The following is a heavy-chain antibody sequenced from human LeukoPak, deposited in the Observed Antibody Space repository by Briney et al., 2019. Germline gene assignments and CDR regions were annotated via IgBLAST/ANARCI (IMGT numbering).Heavy chain of an antibody. J-gene: IGHJ3*02. CDR1: GYTFTSYG. D-gene: IGHD3-3*01. V-gene: IGHV1-2*06. CDR2: INPNSGGT. Sequence: GASVKVSCKASGYTFTSYGISWVRQAPGQGLEWMGRINPNSGGTNYAQKFQGRVTMTRDTSISTAYMELSRLRSDDTAVYYCARLPKTYYDFWSGYPHSDAFDIWGQGTMVTVSS. CDR3: ARLPKTYYDFWSGYPHSDAFDI.